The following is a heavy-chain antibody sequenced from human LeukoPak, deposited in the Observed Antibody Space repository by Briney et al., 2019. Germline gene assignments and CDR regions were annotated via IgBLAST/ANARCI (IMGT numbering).Heavy chain of an antibody. CDR3: AREGAVAGKYDY. CDR2: IYTSGST. D-gene: IGHD6-19*01. J-gene: IGHJ4*02. V-gene: IGHV4-4*07. CDR1: GASITTYY. Sequence: SETLSLTCTVSGASITTYYWSWIRQPAGKGLEWIGRIYTSGSTTYNPSLESRVSMSVDASKNQLSLKLSSVTAADTAVYYCAREGAVAGKYDYWGQGTLVTVSS.